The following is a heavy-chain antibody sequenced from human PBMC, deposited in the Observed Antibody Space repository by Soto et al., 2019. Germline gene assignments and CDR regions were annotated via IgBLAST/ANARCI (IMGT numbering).Heavy chain of an antibody. Sequence: PSDTLSLTCAVYGGSFSGYYWSWIRQPPGKGLEWIGEINHSGSTNYNPSLKSRVTISVDTSKNQFSLKLSSVTAADTAVYYCAAHVDTAMVIFDYWGQGTLVTVSS. J-gene: IGHJ4*02. D-gene: IGHD5-18*01. V-gene: IGHV4-34*01. CDR2: INHSGST. CDR3: AAHVDTAMVIFDY. CDR1: GGSFSGYY.